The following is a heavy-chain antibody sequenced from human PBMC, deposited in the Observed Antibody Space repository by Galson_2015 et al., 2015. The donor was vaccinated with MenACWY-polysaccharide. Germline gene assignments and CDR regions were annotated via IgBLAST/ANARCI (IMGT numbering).Heavy chain of an antibody. CDR3: ARKRLIATMVSPDY. J-gene: IGHJ4*02. D-gene: IGHD3-10*01. Sequence: SVQVSCKASGYTFTNSYIHWPRQASGEGLQWMGWINPHSGATNYAQRFQGWVTMSRDTSITTAFMELSRLTSDDTAVYYCARKRLIATMVSPDYWSQGTLVTVSS. CDR2: INPHSGAT. V-gene: IGHV1-2*04. CDR1: GYTFTNSY.